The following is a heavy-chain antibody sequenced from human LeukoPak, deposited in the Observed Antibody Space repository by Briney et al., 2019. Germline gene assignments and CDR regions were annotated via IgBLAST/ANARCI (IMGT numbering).Heavy chain of an antibody. CDR1: GDSVSSNSAA. D-gene: IGHD6-19*01. V-gene: IGHV6-1*01. J-gene: IGHJ4*02. CDR2: TYYRSKWYN. CDR3: ARDPRRVRSSGWYFDY. Sequence: SQTLSLTFAISGDSVSSNSAAWNWIRQSPSRGLEWLGRTYYRSKWYNDYAVSVKSRITTNPDTSKNQFSLQLNSVTPEDTAVYYCARDPRRVRSSGWYFDYWGQGTLVTVSS.